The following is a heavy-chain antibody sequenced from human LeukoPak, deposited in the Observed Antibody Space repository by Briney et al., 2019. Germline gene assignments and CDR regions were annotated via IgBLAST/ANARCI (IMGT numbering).Heavy chain of an antibody. J-gene: IGHJ6*02. V-gene: IGHV4-34*01. CDR2: INQSGGT. CDR1: GGSFSGYT. CDR3: ARQSRGAGNSMDV. Sequence: SETLSLTCAVYGGSFSGYTRSWIRQPPGKGLEWIGEINQSGGTNYNPSLKSRVTISVDTSKNQFSLELSSVTAADTAVYYCARQSRGAGNSMDVWGQGTTVTVSS.